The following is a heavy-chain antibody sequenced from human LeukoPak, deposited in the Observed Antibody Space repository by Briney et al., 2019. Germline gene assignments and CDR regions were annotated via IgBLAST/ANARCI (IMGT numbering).Heavy chain of an antibody. D-gene: IGHD2-2*01. CDR3: ASAADGDIVVVPAENWFDP. CDR1: GGSISSSSYY. V-gene: IGHV4-39*01. Sequence: SETLSLTCTVSGGSISSSSYYWGWIRQPPGKGLEWIGSIYYSGSTYNNPSLKSRVTISVDTSKNQFSLKLSSVTAADTAVYYCASAADGDIVVVPAENWFDPWGQGTLVTVSS. J-gene: IGHJ5*02. CDR2: IYYSGST.